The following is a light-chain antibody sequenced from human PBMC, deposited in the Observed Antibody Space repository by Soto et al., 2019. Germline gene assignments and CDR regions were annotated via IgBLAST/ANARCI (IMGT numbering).Light chain of an antibody. CDR2: RAS. V-gene: IGKV1-5*03. CDR1: QSISSW. Sequence: DIQMTQSPSTLSASVGDRVTITCRASQSISSWLAWYQQKPGKAPKLLIYRASSLQSGVPPRFSGSASGTEFTLTISSLQPDDFATYYCQQYNSYSLTFGGGTKVEIK. CDR3: QQYNSYSLT. J-gene: IGKJ4*01.